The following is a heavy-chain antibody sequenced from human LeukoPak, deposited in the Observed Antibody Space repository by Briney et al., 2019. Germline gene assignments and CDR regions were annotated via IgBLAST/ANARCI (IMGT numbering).Heavy chain of an antibody. D-gene: IGHD3-10*01. CDR3: ARDAGSGSYRGYYYMDV. CDR2: ISSSSSTI. J-gene: IGHJ6*03. CDR1: GFTFSSYS. Sequence: GGSLRLSCAASGFTFSSYSMNWVRQAPGKGLEWVSYISSSSSTIYYADSVKGRFTISGDNAKNSLYLQMNSLRDEDTAVYYCARDAGSGSYRGYYYMDVWGKGTTVTVSS. V-gene: IGHV3-48*02.